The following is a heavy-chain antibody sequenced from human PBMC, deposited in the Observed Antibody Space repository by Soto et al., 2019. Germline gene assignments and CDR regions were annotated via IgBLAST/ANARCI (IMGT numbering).Heavy chain of an antibody. D-gene: IGHD6-6*01. CDR3: ARGDSSSALYYYYYGMDV. Sequence: PGGALRLSCAASGFTFSDYYMSWIRQAPGKGLEWVSYISSSGSTIYYADSVKGRFTISRDNAKNSLYLQMNSLRAEDTAVYYCARGDSSSALYYYYYGMDVWGQGTTVTVSS. CDR1: GFTFSDYY. J-gene: IGHJ6*02. V-gene: IGHV3-11*01. CDR2: ISSSGSTI.